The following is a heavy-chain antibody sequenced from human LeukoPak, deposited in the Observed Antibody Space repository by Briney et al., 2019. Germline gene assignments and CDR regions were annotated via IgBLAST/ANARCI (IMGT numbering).Heavy chain of an antibody. V-gene: IGHV1-24*01. Sequence: ASVKVSCKASGYTLTELSMHWLTQAPGKRLECMGGFDPEDGETIYAQKFQGRVTMTEDTSTDTAYMELSSLRSEDTAVYYCATGGVYGSGSGRFYYYYYMDVWGKGTTVTVSS. D-gene: IGHD3-10*01. CDR1: GYTLTELS. CDR3: ATGGVYGSGSGRFYYYYYMDV. J-gene: IGHJ6*03. CDR2: FDPEDGET.